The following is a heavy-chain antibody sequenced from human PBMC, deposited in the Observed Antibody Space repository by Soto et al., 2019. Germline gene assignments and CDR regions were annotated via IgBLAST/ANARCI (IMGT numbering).Heavy chain of an antibody. CDR1: GGTFSSYA. Sequence: GASVKVSCKASGGTFSSYAISWVRQAPGQGLEWMGGIIPIFGTANYAQKFQGRVTITADESTSTAYMELSSLRSEDTAVYYCARALIAAPTSLYYFDYWGQGTLVTVSS. CDR3: ARALIAAPTSLYYFDY. D-gene: IGHD6-13*01. CDR2: IIPIFGTA. J-gene: IGHJ4*02. V-gene: IGHV1-69*13.